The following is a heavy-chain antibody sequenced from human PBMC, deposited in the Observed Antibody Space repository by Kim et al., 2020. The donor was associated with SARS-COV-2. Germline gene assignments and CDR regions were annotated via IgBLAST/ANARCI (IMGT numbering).Heavy chain of an antibody. Sequence: SETLSLTCTVSGGSISSYYWSWIRQPPGKGLEWIGYIYYSGSTNYNPSLKSRVTISVDTSKNQFSLKLSSVTAADTAVYYCARETRYSSGWYPPSGSDYYYYGMDVWGQGTTVTVSS. V-gene: IGHV4-59*13. CDR3: ARETRYSSGWYPPSGSDYYYYGMDV. CDR1: GGSISSYY. CDR2: IYYSGST. J-gene: IGHJ6*02. D-gene: IGHD6-19*01.